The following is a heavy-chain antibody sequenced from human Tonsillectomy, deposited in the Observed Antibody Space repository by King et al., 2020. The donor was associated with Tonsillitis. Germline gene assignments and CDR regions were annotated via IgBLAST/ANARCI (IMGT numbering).Heavy chain of an antibody. V-gene: IGHV1-8*01. J-gene: IGHJ5*02. Sequence: QLVQSGAEVKKPGASVRVSCTASGYTFTDFPINWGRQAPGKGLEWMGWGKPDTGDAGSEQRFQGRVPMTRATSISTAYMELSSLRSEDTAGYYGATDRGGVGRGLTPRNYFDPWGQGTLVTVSS. D-gene: IGHD3-10*01. CDR2: GKPDTGDA. CDR1: GYTFTDFP. CDR3: ATDRGGVGRGLTPRNYFDP.